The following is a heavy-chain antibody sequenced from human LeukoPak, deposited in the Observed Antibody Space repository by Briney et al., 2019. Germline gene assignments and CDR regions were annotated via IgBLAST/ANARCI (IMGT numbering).Heavy chain of an antibody. CDR1: GYTFTSYY. J-gene: IGHJ4*02. D-gene: IGHD1-26*01. Sequence: ASVKVSCKASGYTFTSYYMHWVRQAPGQGLEWMGIINPSGGSTSYAQKFQGRVTMNRDTSTSTLYMELSSVRSEDTDVYYCASEYSGSYSDFDYWGQGTLVTVSS. V-gene: IGHV1-46*01. CDR2: INPSGGST. CDR3: ASEYSGSYSDFDY.